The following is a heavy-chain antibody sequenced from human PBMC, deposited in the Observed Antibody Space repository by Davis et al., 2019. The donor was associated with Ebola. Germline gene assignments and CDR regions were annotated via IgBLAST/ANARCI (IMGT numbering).Heavy chain of an antibody. V-gene: IGHV1-8*01. J-gene: IGHJ4*02. Sequence: ASVKVSCKASGYTFISYDINWVRQATGQGLEWMGWTNPNSGNTGYAQKFKGRVTMTMTTSISPAHMELSSLRSEDTAVYYCARAKAYYDGTGPYLYYFDYWGQGTLVTVSS. D-gene: IGHD3-22*01. CDR3: ARAKAYYDGTGPYLYYFDY. CDR1: GYTFISYD. CDR2: TNPNSGNT.